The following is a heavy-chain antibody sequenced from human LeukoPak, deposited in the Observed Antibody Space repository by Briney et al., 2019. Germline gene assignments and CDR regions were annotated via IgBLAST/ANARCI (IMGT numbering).Heavy chain of an antibody. D-gene: IGHD2-15*01. CDR2: IIPILGIA. Sequence: GASVKVSCKASGGTFSSYAISWVRQAPGQGLEWMGRIIPILGIANYAQKFQGRVTITADKSTSTAYMELSSLRSEDTAVYYRATGKKGGSYDYWGQGTLVTVSS. CDR3: ATGKKGGSYDY. V-gene: IGHV1-69*04. CDR1: GGTFSSYA. J-gene: IGHJ4*02.